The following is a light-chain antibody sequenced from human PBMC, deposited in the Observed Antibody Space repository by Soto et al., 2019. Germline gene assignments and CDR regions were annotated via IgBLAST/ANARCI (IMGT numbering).Light chain of an antibody. CDR3: QQYSTYPPRT. J-gene: IGKJ1*01. CDR2: KAS. Sequence: EILSTRSPSTLSVSLEGKEPITCRVSQSSSSWLAWYQQKPGKAPKILIYKASSLESGVPSRFSGSGSGTEFTLTISSLQPDDFATYYCQQYSTYPPRTFGQGTKVDIK. CDR1: QSSSSW. V-gene: IGKV1-5*03.